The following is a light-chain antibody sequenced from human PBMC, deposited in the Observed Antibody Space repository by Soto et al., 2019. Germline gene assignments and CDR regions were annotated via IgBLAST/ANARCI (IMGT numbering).Light chain of an antibody. Sequence: DIQMTQSPSSLSASVGDRVTINCRASQTISNYLNWYQQKSGKAPKVLIYGASRLQSGVPSRDSGRGVGTDVTLTISGLQTEDFATYDCQQSYSSPYTFGPGTKVDI. CDR1: QTISNY. CDR2: GAS. V-gene: IGKV1-39*01. J-gene: IGKJ3*01. CDR3: QQSYSSPYT.